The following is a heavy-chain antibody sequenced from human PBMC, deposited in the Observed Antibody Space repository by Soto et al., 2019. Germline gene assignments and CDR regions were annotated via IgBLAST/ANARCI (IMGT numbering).Heavy chain of an antibody. V-gene: IGHV3-30*18. CDR3: AKDYCSGGSCYFDY. CDR1: GFTFSSYG. J-gene: IGHJ4*02. CDR2: ISYDGSNK. Sequence: QVQLVESGGGVVQPGRSLRLSCAASGFTFSSYGMHWVRQAPGKGLEWVAVISYDGSNKYYADSVKGRFTISRDNSKNTLYLQMKSLRAEDTAVYYCAKDYCSGGSCYFDYWGQGTLVTVSS. D-gene: IGHD2-15*01.